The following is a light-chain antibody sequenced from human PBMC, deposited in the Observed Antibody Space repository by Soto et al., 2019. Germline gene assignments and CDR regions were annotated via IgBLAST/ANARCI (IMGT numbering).Light chain of an antibody. V-gene: IGKV2-28*01. CDR2: LGS. Sequence: DIVMTQSPLSLSVTPGEPASISCRSSQSPLHSNGYNYVDWYVQRPGQSPQLLIYLGSTRASGVPDRFSGSGSSTDFTLKISRVEAEDVGVDYCMQGLQILFTFGPGTTVDFK. CDR1: QSPLHSNGYNY. CDR3: MQGLQILFT. J-gene: IGKJ3*01.